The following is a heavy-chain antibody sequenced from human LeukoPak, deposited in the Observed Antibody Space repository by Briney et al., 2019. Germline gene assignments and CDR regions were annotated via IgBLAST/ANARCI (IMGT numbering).Heavy chain of an antibody. CDR2: ISGSGGST. J-gene: IGHJ6*02. CDR3: ARDYIAARPYYYYGMDV. D-gene: IGHD6-6*01. CDR1: GFTFSSYA. Sequence: GGSLRLSRAASGFTFSSYAMSWVRQAPGKGLEWVSAISGSGGSTYYADSVKGRFTISRDNSKNTLYLQMNSLRAEDTAVYYCARDYIAARPYYYYGMDVWGQGTTVTVSS. V-gene: IGHV3-23*01.